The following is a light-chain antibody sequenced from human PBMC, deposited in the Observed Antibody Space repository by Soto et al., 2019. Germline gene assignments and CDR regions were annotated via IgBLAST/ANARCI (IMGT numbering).Light chain of an antibody. J-gene: IGLJ2*01. CDR3: QSYDSSLSGNVV. Sequence: QSVLTQPPSVSGAPGQRVTISCTGSSSNIGAGYDVHWYQQLPGTAPKLLIYGNSNRPSGVPDRFSGSKSGTSDSLAITGLQAGDEADYYCQSYDSSLSGNVVFGGGTKLTVL. V-gene: IGLV1-40*01. CDR1: SSNIGAGYD. CDR2: GNS.